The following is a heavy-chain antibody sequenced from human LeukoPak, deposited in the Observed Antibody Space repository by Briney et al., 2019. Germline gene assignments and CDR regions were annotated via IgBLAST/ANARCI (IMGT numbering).Heavy chain of an antibody. CDR2: NYHGGSS. J-gene: IGHJ4*02. Sequence: SETLSLTCTVSGYSISSGYYGGWIRQPPGKGLEGIGSNYHGGSSYDNPSLKSRVTMSVDTSKTQFSLKLTSVTAADTAVYYCARVRPWFGDHLADYWGQGTLVTVSS. CDR3: ARVRPWFGDHLADY. V-gene: IGHV4-38-2*02. CDR1: GYSISSGYY. D-gene: IGHD3-10*01.